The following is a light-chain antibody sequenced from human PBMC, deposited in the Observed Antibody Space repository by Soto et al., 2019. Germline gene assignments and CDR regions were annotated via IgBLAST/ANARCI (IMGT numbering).Light chain of an antibody. V-gene: IGKV1-5*01. CDR3: QQFNSKVWT. CDR2: EAS. Sequence: DIQITQTSSILASSVGDTVTITCRASQSVSRWLNWYQQKPGKAPRLLIYEASNLASGVPMRFSGSGSGTEFVLTITSLQPADSATYYCQQFNSKVWTFGQGTKVDIK. J-gene: IGKJ1*01. CDR1: QSVSRW.